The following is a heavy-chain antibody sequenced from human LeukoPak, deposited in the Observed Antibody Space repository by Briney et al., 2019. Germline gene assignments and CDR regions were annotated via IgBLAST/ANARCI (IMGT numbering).Heavy chain of an antibody. J-gene: IGHJ3*02. D-gene: IGHD3-22*01. Sequence: PGRSLRLSCAASGFTFSNYGMHWVRQAPGKGLEWVAVIWYDGSNKYYADSVKGRFTISRDNSENTLYLQMNSLRAEDTAVYYCARGDSGYAFDIWGQGTMVTVSS. V-gene: IGHV3-33*01. CDR3: ARGDSGYAFDI. CDR1: GFTFSNYG. CDR2: IWYDGSNK.